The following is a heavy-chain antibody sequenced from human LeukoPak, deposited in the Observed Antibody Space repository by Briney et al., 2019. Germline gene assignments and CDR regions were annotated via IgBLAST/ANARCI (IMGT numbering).Heavy chain of an antibody. CDR1: GGSFSGYY. CDR2: INNSGGT. CDR3: AGSRVWANSSWHYWFDP. V-gene: IGHV4-34*01. Sequence: SETLSLTCAVFGGSFSGYYWSWLRQPLGKGLEWIAEINNSGGTNYNPSRKSRVTISVDTSNNQFSLKLSSVTAADTAVYYCAGSRVWANSSWHYWFDPWGQGTLVTVSS. J-gene: IGHJ5*02. D-gene: IGHD3-22*01.